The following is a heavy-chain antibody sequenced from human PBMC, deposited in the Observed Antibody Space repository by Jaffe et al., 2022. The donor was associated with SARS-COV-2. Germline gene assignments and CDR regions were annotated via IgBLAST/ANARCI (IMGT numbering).Heavy chain of an antibody. CDR3: AREKTGTAPFDY. V-gene: IGHV3-23*01. CDR1: GFPFSAHA. J-gene: IGHJ4*02. Sequence: EVQLLESGGGLVRPGGSLRLACAASGFPFSAHAMTWVRQAPGKGLEWVSSMTGSGRTTYYADSVKGRFTISRDNSNDTLYLHMKTLRAEDTGVYYCAREKTGTAPFDYWGQGTLVTVSS. CDR2: MTGSGRTT. D-gene: IGHD1-7*01.